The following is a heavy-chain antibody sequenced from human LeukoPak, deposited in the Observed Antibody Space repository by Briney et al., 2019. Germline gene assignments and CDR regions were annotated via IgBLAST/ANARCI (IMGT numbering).Heavy chain of an antibody. CDR1: GGSISSHY. Sequence: SETLSITCTVSGGSISSHYWSWIRQPPGKGLEWIGYIYYSGSTNYNPSLKSRVTISVDTSKNQFSLKLGSVTAADTAVYYCARMRDWFDPWGQGTLVTVSS. CDR3: ARMRDWFDP. V-gene: IGHV4-59*11. CDR2: IYYSGST. J-gene: IGHJ5*02.